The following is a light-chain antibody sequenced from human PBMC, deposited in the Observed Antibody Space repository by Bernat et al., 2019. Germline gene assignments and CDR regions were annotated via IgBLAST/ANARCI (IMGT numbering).Light chain of an antibody. CDR1: SSDVGDYDY. Sequence: QSALTQPASVSGSPGQSITISCTGTSSDVGDYDYVSWYQQHPGKAPKLMIYEVNKRPSGVPDRFSGSKSDNTASLTVSGLQAEDEADYYCCSFSGSRYVAFGGGTRLTAL. J-gene: IGLJ2*01. V-gene: IGLV2-8*01. CDR2: EVN. CDR3: CSFSGSRYVA.